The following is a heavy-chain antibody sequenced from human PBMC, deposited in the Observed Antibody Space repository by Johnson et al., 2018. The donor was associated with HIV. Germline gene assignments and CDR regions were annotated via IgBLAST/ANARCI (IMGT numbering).Heavy chain of an antibody. CDR1: GFTVRSNY. CDR2: IYSGGST. CDR3: ARGGLGYQNIHDPFDI. J-gene: IGHJ3*02. V-gene: IGHV3-66*02. Sequence: VQLVESGGGLVQPGGSLRLSCAASGFTVRSNYMRWVRQAPGKGLEWVSVIYSGGSTYYADSAKGRFTISRDNSNNTLYLQMNTLITEDTALYYCARGGLGYQNIHDPFDIWGQGTMVTVSS. D-gene: IGHD2-2*01.